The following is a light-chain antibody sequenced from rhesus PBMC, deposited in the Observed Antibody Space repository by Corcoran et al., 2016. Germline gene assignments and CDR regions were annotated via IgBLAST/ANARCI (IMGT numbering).Light chain of an antibody. CDR2: DES. CDR1: HGITKY. J-gene: IGKJ4*01. CDR3: QQHNSYPLT. Sequence: DIQMTKSPSSLSASVGDTVTITCQASHGITKYLAWYQQKPVKAPKLLFYDESTLQSGVPSRFSGSGSGTEFTLTISSLQPEDFATYYCQQHNSYPLTFGGGTKVERK. V-gene: IGKV1-25*01.